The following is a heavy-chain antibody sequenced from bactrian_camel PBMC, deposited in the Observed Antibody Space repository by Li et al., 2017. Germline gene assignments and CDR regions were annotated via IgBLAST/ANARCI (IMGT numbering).Heavy chain of an antibody. J-gene: IGHJ6*01. V-gene: IGHV3S54*01. CDR2: IDPDGGT. CDR3: SASPDAFGCLSFGY. D-gene: IGHD1*01. CDR1: GMTYSTTC. Sequence: VQLVESGGGSVQAGGSLTLSCEASGMTYSTTCMGWFRQAPGNEREKVATIDPDGGTRYADSVEGRFTISLDSTRNTLYLRMNGLKAEDTAMYYCSASPDAFGCLSFGYWGQGTQVTVS.